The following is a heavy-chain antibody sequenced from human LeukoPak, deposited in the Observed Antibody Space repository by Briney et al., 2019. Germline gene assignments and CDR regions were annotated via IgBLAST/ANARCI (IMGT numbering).Heavy chain of an antibody. D-gene: IGHD4-17*01. J-gene: IGHJ6*03. CDR2: IYHSGST. V-gene: IGHV4-38-2*02. CDR1: GYSISSGYY. Sequence: SETLSLTCTVSGYSISSGYYWGWIRQPPGKGLEWIGSIYHSGSTYYNPSLKSRVTISVDTSKNQFSLKLSSVTAADTAVYYCARDQLGGDPHGYYYYYMDVWGKGTTVTVSS. CDR3: ARDQLGGDPHGYYYYYMDV.